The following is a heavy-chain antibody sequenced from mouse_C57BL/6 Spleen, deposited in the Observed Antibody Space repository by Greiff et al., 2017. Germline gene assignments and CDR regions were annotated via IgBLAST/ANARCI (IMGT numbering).Heavy chain of an antibody. J-gene: IGHJ2*01. D-gene: IGHD2-4*01. CDR1: GYTFTDYY. Sequence: EVQLQQSGPELVKPGASVKISCKASGYTFTDYYMNWVKQSHGKSLEWIGDINPNNGGTSYNQKFKGKATLTVDKSSSTAYMELRSLTSEDSAVYYCARFYYDYDEGYYFDDWGQGTTLTVSS. CDR2: INPNNGGT. CDR3: ARFYYDYDEGYYFDD. V-gene: IGHV1-26*01.